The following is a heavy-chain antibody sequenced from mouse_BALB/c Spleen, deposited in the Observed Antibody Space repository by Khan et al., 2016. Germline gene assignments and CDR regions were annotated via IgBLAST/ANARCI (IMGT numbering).Heavy chain of an antibody. Sequence: VQLQQSGAELVKPGASVKLSCTASGFNIKDTYMHWVKQRPEQGLEWIGRIDPANGNTKYDPKFQGKATITADTSSNTAYLQLSSLTSEDTAVYYCARWSYDYGYYFDYWGQGTTLTVSS. CDR1: GFNIKDTY. CDR3: ARWSYDYGYYFDY. J-gene: IGHJ2*01. V-gene: IGHV14-3*02. CDR2: IDPANGNT. D-gene: IGHD2-4*01.